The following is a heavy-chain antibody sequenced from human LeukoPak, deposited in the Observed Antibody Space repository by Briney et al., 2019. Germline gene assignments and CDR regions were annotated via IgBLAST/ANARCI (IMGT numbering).Heavy chain of an antibody. CDR2: INAGNGNT. J-gene: IGHJ4*02. D-gene: IGHD5-18*01. CDR3: ARGAGYSYGYHFGY. Sequence: ASVKVFCKASRYTFTSYAMHWVRQAPGQRLEWMGWINAGNGNTKYSQKFQGRVTITRDTSASTAYMELSSLRSEDTAVYYCARGAGYSYGYHFGYWGQGTLVTVSS. CDR1: RYTFTSYA. V-gene: IGHV1-3*01.